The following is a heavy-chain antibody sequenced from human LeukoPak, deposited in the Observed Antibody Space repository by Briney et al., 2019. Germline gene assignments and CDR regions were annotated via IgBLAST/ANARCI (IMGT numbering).Heavy chain of an antibody. CDR1: GFTFNSYE. V-gene: IGHV3-48*03. J-gene: IGHJ6*04. Sequence: GGPLRLSCAASGFTFNSYEMNWVRQAPGKGLEWVSYISSSDSTIYYADSVKGRFTISRDNAKNSLYLQMNSLRAEGTAVYFCARAGGGSGSYYNPYYYGMDVWGKGTTVTVSS. D-gene: IGHD3-10*01. CDR2: ISSSDSTI. CDR3: ARAGGGSGSYYNPYYYGMDV.